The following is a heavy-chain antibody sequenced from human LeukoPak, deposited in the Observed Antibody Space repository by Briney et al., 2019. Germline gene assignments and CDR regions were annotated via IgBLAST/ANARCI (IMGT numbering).Heavy chain of an antibody. J-gene: IGHJ4*02. Sequence: PGGSLRLSCAVSGFTVSRNYMAWVRQAPGRGLEWVSVIYSSGSTLYADSVKCRFTISRDNSKNTLYLQMNSLRAEDTAVYYCARLFAPFCGNDCGQFDYWGQGTLVTVSS. D-gene: IGHD2-21*02. V-gene: IGHV3-53*01. CDR2: IYSSGST. CDR3: ARLFAPFCGNDCGQFDY. CDR1: GFTVSRNY.